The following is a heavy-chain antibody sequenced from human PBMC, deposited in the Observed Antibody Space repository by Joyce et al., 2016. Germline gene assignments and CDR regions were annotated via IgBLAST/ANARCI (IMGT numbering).Heavy chain of an antibody. D-gene: IGHD3-22*01. J-gene: IGHJ4*02. CDR3: ARDPFNSGDYSESGFSKHKFFDY. V-gene: IGHV1-2*02. CDR2: INPISGGK. CDR1: GYTFTAYY. Sequence: QVHLVQSGAEVKKPGASVKVSCKTSGYTFTAYYIHWVRQDPGQGLEWLGWINPISGGKIYSRKFQDRVSMTRDTSISTVYMDLTRLRSDDTAMYFCARDPFNSGDYSESGFSKHKFFDYWGQGTLVTVSS.